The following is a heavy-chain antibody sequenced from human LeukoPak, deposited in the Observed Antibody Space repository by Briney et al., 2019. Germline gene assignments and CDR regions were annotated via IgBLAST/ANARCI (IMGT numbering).Heavy chain of an antibody. CDR2: IDWDDEE. J-gene: IGHJ6*03. CDR3: ARANRKIVSGSGRNYYHMDL. CDR1: GFSLSTSGLC. Sequence: SGPALVTPTQSLTLTCTFSGFSLSTSGLCVSWFRQPPGKALEWLARIDWDDEELYSTSLKTRLSISKDTSKNQVVLTMTNMDPVGTATYFCARANRKIVSGSGRNYYHMDLWGKGTTVTVSS. D-gene: IGHD3-10*01. V-gene: IGHV2-70*17.